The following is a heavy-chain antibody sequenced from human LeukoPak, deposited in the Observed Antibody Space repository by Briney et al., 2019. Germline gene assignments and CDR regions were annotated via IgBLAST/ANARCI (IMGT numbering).Heavy chain of an antibody. CDR2: IYPGDSDT. Sequence: GESLKISCKGSGYSFTSYLIGWVRQMPAKGLEWMGIIYPGDSDTRYSPSFQGQVTISADKSISTAYLQWSSLKASDTAMYYCARFPWFGELTGAFDIWGQGTMVTVSS. CDR1: GYSFTSYL. J-gene: IGHJ3*02. CDR3: ARFPWFGELTGAFDI. V-gene: IGHV5-51*01. D-gene: IGHD3-10*01.